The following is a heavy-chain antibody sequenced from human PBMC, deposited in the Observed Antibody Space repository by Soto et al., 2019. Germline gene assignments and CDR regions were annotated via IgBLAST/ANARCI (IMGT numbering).Heavy chain of an antibody. D-gene: IGHD5-12*01. V-gene: IGHV2-5*02. J-gene: IGHJ4*02. CDR1: GFALSTRGVG. CDR2: IYWDDDK. Sequence: QITLKESGPTLVKPTQTLTLTCTFSGFALSTRGVGVGWIRQPPGKALEWLALIYWDDDKRHSPSLRSRLTIAKDTSKNQVVLTMTNMDPVDTVTYYCAHRRVGYNLFDYWGQGTLVTVSS. CDR3: AHRRVGYNLFDY.